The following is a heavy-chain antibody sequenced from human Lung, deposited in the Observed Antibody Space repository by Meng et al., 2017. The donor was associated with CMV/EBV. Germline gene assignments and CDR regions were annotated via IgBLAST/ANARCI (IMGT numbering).Heavy chain of an antibody. CDR3: ARVNYDLWSGYYGMDG. CDR1: GFSFSSYW. V-gene: IGHV3-7*01. Sequence: GGSXRLSFAASGFSFSSYWMSWVRQAPGKGLEWVANIKYDGSEKHYADAVKGRFTITRDDAKNSLHLQMKSLGAEDTAVYYCARVNYDLWSGYYGMDGWGQGXTVTVSS. CDR2: IKYDGSEK. J-gene: IGHJ6*02. D-gene: IGHD3-3*01.